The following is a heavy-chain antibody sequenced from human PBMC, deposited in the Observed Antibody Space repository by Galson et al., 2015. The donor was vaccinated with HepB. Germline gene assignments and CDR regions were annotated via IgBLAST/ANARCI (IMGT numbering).Heavy chain of an antibody. J-gene: IGHJ6*02. Sequence: SLRLSCAASGFTFSDYYMSWLRQAPGKGLKWVSYISSSSSYTNYADSVKGRFTISRDNAKNSLYLQMNSLRAEDTAVYYCARDRTDVPYGMDVWGQGTTVTVSS. V-gene: IGHV3-11*06. CDR3: ARDRTDVPYGMDV. D-gene: IGHD4-17*01. CDR1: GFTFSDYY. CDR2: ISSSSSYT.